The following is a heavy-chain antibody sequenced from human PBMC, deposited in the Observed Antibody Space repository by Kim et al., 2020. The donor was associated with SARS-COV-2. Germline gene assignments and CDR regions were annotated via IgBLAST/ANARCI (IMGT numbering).Heavy chain of an antibody. CDR3: AKGEGRPYYFDY. J-gene: IGHJ4*02. D-gene: IGHD6-6*01. V-gene: IGHV3-23*01. Sequence: YADSVRGRFAISRDKSKNTLYLQKNSLRVEDTAEYYCAKGEGRPYYFDYWGQGTLVTVSS.